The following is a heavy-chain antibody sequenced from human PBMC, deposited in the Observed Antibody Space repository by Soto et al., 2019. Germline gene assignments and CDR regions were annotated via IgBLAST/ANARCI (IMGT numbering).Heavy chain of an antibody. CDR1: GFTFSSYA. V-gene: IGHV3-23*01. D-gene: IGHD6-19*01. CDR3: AKTANGWFSAFDI. CDR2: ISGSGGTT. J-gene: IGHJ3*02. Sequence: EVQLLESGGGLVQPGGSLRLSCAASGFTFSSYAMSWVRQAPGKGLEWVSAISGSGGTTYYADSVKGRFTFSRDNSKKMLYLQMNSLRAEDPAVYYCAKTANGWFSAFDIWGQGTMVTVSS.